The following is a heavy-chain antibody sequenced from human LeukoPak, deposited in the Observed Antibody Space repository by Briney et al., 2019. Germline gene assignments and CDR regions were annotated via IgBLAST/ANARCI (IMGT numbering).Heavy chain of an antibody. CDR2: IYPGDSDT. Sequence: GESLKISCKGSGYSFTSYWIGWVRQMPGKGLEWMGIIYPGDSDTRYSPSFQGQVTISADKSISTAYLQWSSLKASDTAMYYCARTAHYYDFWSGLDYWGQGTLVTVSS. D-gene: IGHD3-3*01. CDR1: GYSFTSYW. V-gene: IGHV5-51*01. CDR3: ARTAHYYDFWSGLDY. J-gene: IGHJ4*02.